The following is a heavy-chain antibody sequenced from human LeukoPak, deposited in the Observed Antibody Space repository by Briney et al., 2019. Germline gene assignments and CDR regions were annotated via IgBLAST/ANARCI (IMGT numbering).Heavy chain of an antibody. D-gene: IGHD4-17*01. CDR1: GYTFTSYD. CDR2: MNPNSGNT. J-gene: IGHJ5*02. Sequence: ASVKVSXKASGYTFTSYDINWVRQATGQGLEWMGWMNPNSGNTGYAQKFQGRVTITRNTSISTAYMELSSLRSEDTAVYYCARGTPYGDYNRREFDPWGQGTLVTVSS. V-gene: IGHV1-8*03. CDR3: ARGTPYGDYNRREFDP.